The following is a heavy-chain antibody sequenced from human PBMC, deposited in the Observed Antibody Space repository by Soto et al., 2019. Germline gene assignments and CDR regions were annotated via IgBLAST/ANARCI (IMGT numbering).Heavy chain of an antibody. D-gene: IGHD3-16*01. V-gene: IGHV3-30*14. CDR3: ARDPWAADY. CDR1: GFTFSSYA. J-gene: IGHJ4*02. CDR2: ISYDGSNK. Sequence: PGGSLTLSCATSGFTFSSYAMHWVRQALGKGLEWVAVISYDGSNKYYADSVKGRFTISRDNSKNTVNLQMNSLRAEDTAVYYCARDPWAADYWGQGTLVTVSS.